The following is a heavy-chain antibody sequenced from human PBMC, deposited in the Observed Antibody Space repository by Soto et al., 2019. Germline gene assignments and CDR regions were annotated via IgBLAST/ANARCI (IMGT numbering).Heavy chain of an antibody. CDR2: INHSGST. V-gene: IGHV4-34*01. D-gene: IGHD3-3*01. CDR1: GGSFIGYY. J-gene: IGHJ5*02. CDR3: ARGTRYYDFWSGYYPNWFDP. Sequence: SEALSLTCAVYGGSFIGYYWSWIRQPPGKGLEWIGEINHSGSTNYNPSLKSRVTISVDTSKNQFSLKLSSVTAADTAVYYCARGTRYYDFWSGYYPNWFDPWGQGTLVT.